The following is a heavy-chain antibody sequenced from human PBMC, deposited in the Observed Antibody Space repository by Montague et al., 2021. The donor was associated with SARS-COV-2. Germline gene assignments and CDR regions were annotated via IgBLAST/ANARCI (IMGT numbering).Heavy chain of an antibody. CDR2: IYTSGRT. Sequence: SETLSLTCGVSGGSINSYYWSWIRQPAGKGLEWIGRIYTSGRTNHSPSLKSRVTISVNTSRNHLSLKLTSGTATATAVYYCERDSRTIGWGYWYNGLDVWGQGTTVIVSS. CDR1: GGSINSYY. J-gene: IGHJ6*02. CDR3: ERDSRTIGWGYWYNGLDV. V-gene: IGHV4-4*07. D-gene: IGHD2-2*01.